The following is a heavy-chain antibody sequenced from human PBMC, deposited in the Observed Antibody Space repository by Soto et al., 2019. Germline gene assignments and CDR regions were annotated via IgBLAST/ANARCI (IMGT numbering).Heavy chain of an antibody. D-gene: IGHD3-3*01. CDR1: GYTFTSYG. CDR2: ISAYNGNT. V-gene: IGHV1-18*01. J-gene: IGHJ4*02. CDR3: ARVGYDFWSGYTNDY. Sequence: ASVKVSCKASGYTFTSYGISWVRQAPGQGLVWMGWISAYNGNTNYAQKLQGRVTMTTDTSTSTAYMELRSLRSDDTAVYYCARVGYDFWSGYTNDYWGQGTLVTVSS.